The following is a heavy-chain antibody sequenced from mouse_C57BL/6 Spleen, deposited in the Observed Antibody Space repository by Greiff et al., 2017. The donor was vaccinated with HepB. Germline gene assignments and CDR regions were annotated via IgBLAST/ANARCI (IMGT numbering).Heavy chain of an antibody. Sequence: EVQGVESGGGLVKPGGSLKLSCAASGFTFSSYAMSWVRQTPEKRLEWVATISDGGSYTYYPDNVKGRFTISRDNAKNNLYLQMSHLKSEDTAMYYCARDKGGGNWYFDVGGTGTTVTVSS. CDR3: ARDKGGGNWYFDV. V-gene: IGHV5-4*01. J-gene: IGHJ1*03. CDR2: ISDGGSYT. CDR1: GFTFSSYA.